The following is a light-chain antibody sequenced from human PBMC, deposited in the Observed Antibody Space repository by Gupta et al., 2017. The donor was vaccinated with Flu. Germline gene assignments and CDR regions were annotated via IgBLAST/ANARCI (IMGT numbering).Light chain of an antibody. CDR1: STNIDSNN. J-gene: IGLJ2*01. Sequence: QSLLSQQSSASGTPGQMVTISCSGSSTNIDSNNVYWYQQHPGTAPKLLIYRNDQRPSGVPDRFSGSQYGTSAALATSGRRYEDEADYYCAAWDDSMSGQEVFGGGTKLTVL. CDR3: AAWDDSMSGQEV. CDR2: RND. V-gene: IGLV1-47*01.